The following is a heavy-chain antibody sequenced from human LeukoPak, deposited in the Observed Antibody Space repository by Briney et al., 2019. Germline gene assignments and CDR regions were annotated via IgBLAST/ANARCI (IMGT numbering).Heavy chain of an antibody. CDR2: IYHSGST. D-gene: IGHD4-17*01. V-gene: IGHV4-38-2*02. Sequence: SETLSLTCTVFGYSINTGYYWGWIRQPPGKGLEWIGTIYHSGSTYLNPSLKSRITLSVDTPRNQFSLKLSSVTAADTAVYYCARGPYYGETFDYWGQGTLVTVSS. J-gene: IGHJ4*02. CDR3: ARGPYYGETFDY. CDR1: GYSINTGYY.